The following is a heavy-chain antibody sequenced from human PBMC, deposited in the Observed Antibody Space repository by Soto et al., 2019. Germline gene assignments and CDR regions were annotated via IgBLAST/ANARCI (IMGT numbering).Heavy chain of an antibody. CDR1: EFTFSSYA. J-gene: IGHJ3*02. D-gene: IGHD2-2*01. CDR3: AKASCSSTSCARGAFDI. V-gene: IGHV3-23*01. CDR2: ISGSGGST. Sequence: GGSLRLSCTASEFTFSSYAMSWVRQAPGKGLEWVSGISGSGGSTYYADSVKGRFTISRDNSKSTLYLQMNSLRAEDTAVYNCAKASCSSTSCARGAFDIWGQGTMVTVSS.